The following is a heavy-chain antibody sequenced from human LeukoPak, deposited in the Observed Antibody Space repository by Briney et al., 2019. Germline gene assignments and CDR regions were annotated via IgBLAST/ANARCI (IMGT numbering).Heavy chain of an antibody. V-gene: IGHV3-33*08. CDR1: GFTLSSYG. Sequence: PGGSLRLSCAASGFTLSSYGMHWVRQAPGKGLEWVAVIWYDGSNKFYADSVKGRFTISRDNSKNTLYLQMNSLRAEDTAVYYCARDRAAADLDYWGQGALATVSS. CDR2: IWYDGSNK. D-gene: IGHD6-13*01. J-gene: IGHJ4*02. CDR3: ARDRAAADLDY.